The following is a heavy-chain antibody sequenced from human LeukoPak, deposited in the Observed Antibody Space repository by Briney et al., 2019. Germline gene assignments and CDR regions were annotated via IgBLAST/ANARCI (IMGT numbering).Heavy chain of an antibody. J-gene: IGHJ3*02. CDR3: ARDWVVPAALNADAFDI. CDR2: INPNSGGT. V-gene: IGHV1-2*02. Sequence: ASVKVSCKASGYTFTGYYMHWVRQAPGQGPEWMGWINPNSGGTNYAQKFQGRVTMTRDTSISTAYMELRSLRSDDTAVYYCARDWVVPAALNADAFDIWGQGTMVTVSS. D-gene: IGHD2-2*01. CDR1: GYTFTGYY.